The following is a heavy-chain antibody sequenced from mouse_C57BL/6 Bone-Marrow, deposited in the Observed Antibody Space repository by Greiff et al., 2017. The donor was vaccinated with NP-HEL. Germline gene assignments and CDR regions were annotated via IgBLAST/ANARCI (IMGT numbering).Heavy chain of an antibody. Sequence: DVKLQESGPGMVKPSQSLSLTCTVTGYSITSGYDWHWIRHFPGNKLEWMGYISYSGSTNYNPSLKSGISSTHDTSKNHFFLKLNSVTTEDTATYYCARAPITTVVDHWYFDVWGTGTTATVSS. CDR1: GYSITSGYD. J-gene: IGHJ1*03. CDR2: ISYSGST. D-gene: IGHD1-1*01. V-gene: IGHV3-1*01. CDR3: ARAPITTVVDHWYFDV.